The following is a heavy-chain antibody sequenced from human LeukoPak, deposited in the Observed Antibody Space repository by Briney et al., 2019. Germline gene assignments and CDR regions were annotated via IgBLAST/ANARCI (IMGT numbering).Heavy chain of an antibody. J-gene: IGHJ3*02. CDR3: ARGGANQIDAFDI. V-gene: IGHV4-59*12. Sequence: SETLSLTCTVSGGSISSYYWSWIRQPPGKGLEWIGYIYYSGGTNYNPSLKSRVTMSVDTSKNQFSLKLSSVTAADTAVYYCARGGANQIDAFDIWGQGTMVTVSS. CDR2: IYYSGGT. D-gene: IGHD3-10*01. CDR1: GGSISSYY.